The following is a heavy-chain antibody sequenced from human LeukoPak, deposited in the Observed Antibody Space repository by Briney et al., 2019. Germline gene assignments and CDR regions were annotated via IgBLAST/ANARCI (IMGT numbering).Heavy chain of an antibody. V-gene: IGHV4-4*02. CDR1: GGSISSSNW. D-gene: IGHD6-19*01. CDR2: IYHSGST. J-gene: IGHJ4*02. CDR3: AAIAVAGRPFNY. Sequence: SGTLSLTCAVSGGSISSSNWWSWVRQPPGKGLEWIGEIYHSGSTNYNPSLKSRVTISVDTSKNQFSLKLSSVTAADTAVYYCAAIAVAGRPFNYWGQGTLVTVSS.